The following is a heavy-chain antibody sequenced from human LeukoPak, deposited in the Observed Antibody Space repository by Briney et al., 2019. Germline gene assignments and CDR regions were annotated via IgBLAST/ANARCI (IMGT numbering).Heavy chain of an antibody. CDR3: AREGIAVAGKIFDY. CDR2: ISYDGSNK. CDR1: GFTFSSYA. V-gene: IGHV3-30*04. D-gene: IGHD6-19*01. Sequence: GRSLRLSCAASGFTFSSYAMHWVRQAPGKGLEWVAVISYDGSNKYYADSVKGRFTIPRDNSKNTLYLQMNSLRAEDTAVYYCAREGIAVAGKIFDYWGQGTLVTVSS. J-gene: IGHJ4*02.